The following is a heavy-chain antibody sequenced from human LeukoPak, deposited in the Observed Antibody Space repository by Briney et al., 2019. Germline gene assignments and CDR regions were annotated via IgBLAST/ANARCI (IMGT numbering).Heavy chain of an antibody. J-gene: IGHJ6*04. CDR2: IYTSGST. CDR1: GGSISSYY. CDR3: AREHDFWSGLGMDV. V-gene: IGHV4-4*07. Sequence: SETLSLTCTVSGGSISSYYWSWIRQPAGKGLEWIGRIYTSGSTNYNPSYNPSLKSRVTMSVDTSKNQFSLKLGSVTAADTAVYYCAREHDFWSGLGMDVWGKGTTVTVSS. D-gene: IGHD3-3*01.